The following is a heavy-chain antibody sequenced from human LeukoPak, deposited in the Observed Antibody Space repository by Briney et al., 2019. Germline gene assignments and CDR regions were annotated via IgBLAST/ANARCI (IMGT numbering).Heavy chain of an antibody. J-gene: IGHJ5*02. CDR3: ARDQTYSSGWYSLGWFDP. Sequence: ASVKVSCKASGYTFTSYGISWVRQAPGQGLEWMGGIIPIFGTANYAQKFQGRVTITADESTSTAYMELSSLRSEDTAVYYCARDQTYSSGWYSLGWFDPWGQGTLVTVSS. D-gene: IGHD6-19*01. V-gene: IGHV1-69*13. CDR2: IIPIFGTA. CDR1: GYTFTSYG.